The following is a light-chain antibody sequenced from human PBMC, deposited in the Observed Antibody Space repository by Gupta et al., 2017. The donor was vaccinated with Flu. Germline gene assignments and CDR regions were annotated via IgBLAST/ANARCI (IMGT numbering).Light chain of an antibody. Sequence: QSALTQPASVSGSPGKSITISCTGTSSDVGGYNYVSWYQQHPGKAPKLMIYEVSDRPSGVSNRFSGSRSDNTASLTISGLQAEDEADYYCSSYTTSYTFVFGTGTKVTV. J-gene: IGLJ1*01. CDR1: SSDVGGYNY. V-gene: IGLV2-14*01. CDR3: SSYTTSYTFV. CDR2: EVS.